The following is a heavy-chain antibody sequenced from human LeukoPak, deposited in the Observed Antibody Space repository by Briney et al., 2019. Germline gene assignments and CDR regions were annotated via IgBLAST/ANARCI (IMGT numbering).Heavy chain of an antibody. CDR3: ARDYCSSISCYTRWFGP. CDR2: LYSGGDT. Sequence: GGSLRLSCAASGFTVSSNFMSWVRQAPGKGLEFVSVLYSGGDTYYADSVKGRFTISRGNSKNILYLQMNSLRADDTAVYYCARDYCSSISCYTRWFGPWGQGTLVTVSS. CDR1: GFTVSSNF. V-gene: IGHV3-66*02. D-gene: IGHD2-2*02. J-gene: IGHJ5*02.